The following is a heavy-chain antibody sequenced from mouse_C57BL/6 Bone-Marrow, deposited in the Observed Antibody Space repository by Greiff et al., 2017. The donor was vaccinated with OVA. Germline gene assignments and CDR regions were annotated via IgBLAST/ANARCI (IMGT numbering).Heavy chain of an antibody. J-gene: IGHJ3*01. D-gene: IGHD2-10*01. CDR3: ARETLLPWFAY. CDR1: GYTFTSYW. Sequence: QVQLQQPGAELVKPGASVKLSCKASGYTFTSYWMHWVKQRPGQGLEWIGMIHPNSGSTNYNEKFKSKATLTVDKSSSTAYMQLSSLTSEDSAVYFCARETLLPWFAYWGQGTLVTVSA. CDR2: IHPNSGST. V-gene: IGHV1-64*01.